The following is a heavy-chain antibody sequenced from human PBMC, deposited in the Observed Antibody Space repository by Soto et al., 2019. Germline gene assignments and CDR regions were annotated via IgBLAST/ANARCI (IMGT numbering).Heavy chain of an antibody. D-gene: IGHD2-21*02. V-gene: IGHV4-59*01. J-gene: IGHJ6*02. CDR3: ARDLWGYCGTDCYPLDV. CDR1: GGTISRYY. Sequence: LCGGTISRYYWSWIRQPPGKGLEWIGYMYNTGSTVYNPSFKSRVTISVDTSKNQFSLKLNSLTAADTAVYYCARDLWGYCGTDCYPLDVWGQGTTVTVSS. CDR2: MYNTGST.